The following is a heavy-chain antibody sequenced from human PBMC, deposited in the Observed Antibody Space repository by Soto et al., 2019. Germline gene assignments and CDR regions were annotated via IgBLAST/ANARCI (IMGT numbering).Heavy chain of an antibody. J-gene: IGHJ4*02. CDR2: IYTGGGT. V-gene: IGHV3-66*01. Sequence: EVQLVESGGGLVQPGGSLRLSCAASGLTVSTNPMSWVRQAPGKGLEWVSVIYTGGGTHYADYLKGRLTISRDNSKNTVNLQMNSLRPEDTAVYYCARDGSGHWGQGTLVTVSS. CDR1: GLTVSTNP. CDR3: ARDGSGH.